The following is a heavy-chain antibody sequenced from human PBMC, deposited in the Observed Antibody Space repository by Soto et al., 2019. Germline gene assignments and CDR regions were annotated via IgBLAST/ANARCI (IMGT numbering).Heavy chain of an antibody. CDR1: GYTLTELS. D-gene: IGHD3-10*01. Sequence: ASVKVSCKVSGYTLTELSMHWVRQAPGKGLEWMGGFDPEDGETIYAQKFQGRVTMTEDTSTDTAYMELSSLRSEDTAVYYCATDGSHYYGSGSYYIGHNWFDPWGQGTLVTVS. CDR3: ATDGSHYYGSGSYYIGHNWFDP. CDR2: FDPEDGET. J-gene: IGHJ5*02. V-gene: IGHV1-24*01.